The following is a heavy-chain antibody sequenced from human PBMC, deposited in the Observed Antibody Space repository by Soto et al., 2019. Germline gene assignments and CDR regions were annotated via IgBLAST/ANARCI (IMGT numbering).Heavy chain of an antibody. CDR2: IYTSGST. CDR1: GGSISSYY. Sequence: NPSETLSLTCTVSGGSISSYYWSWIRQPAGKGLEWIGRIYTSGSTNYNPSLKSRVTMSVDTSKNQFSLKLSSVTAADTAVYYCARGSGGGKQWIYYFDYWGQGTLVTVYS. D-gene: IGHD2-8*02. J-gene: IGHJ4*02. CDR3: ARGSGGGKQWIYYFDY. V-gene: IGHV4-4*07.